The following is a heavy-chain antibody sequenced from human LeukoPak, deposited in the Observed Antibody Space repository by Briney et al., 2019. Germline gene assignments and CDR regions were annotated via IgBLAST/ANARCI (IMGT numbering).Heavy chain of an antibody. D-gene: IGHD7-27*01. Sequence: SETLSLTCNVSGGPITTRSYYWGWIRQSPGAGLEWIGTTYYSGGTFYNPSLRSRVTISLDTSENHFSLKMNSMTAADTAMYYCARKLNWGLGAFDIWGQGALVTVSS. CDR3: ARKLNWGLGAFDI. CDR1: GGPITTRSYY. CDR2: TYYSGGT. J-gene: IGHJ3*02. V-gene: IGHV4-39*07.